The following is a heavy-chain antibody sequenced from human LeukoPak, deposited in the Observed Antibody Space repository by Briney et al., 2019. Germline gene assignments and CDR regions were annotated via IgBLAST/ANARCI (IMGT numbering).Heavy chain of an antibody. CDR3: AKDRFGSGWYYFDY. J-gene: IGHJ4*02. D-gene: IGHD6-19*01. V-gene: IGHV3-9*01. CDR2: ISWNSGSI. Sequence: GGSLRLSCAASGFTFDDYAMPWARQAPGKGLEWVSGISWNSGSIGYADSVKGRFTISRDNAKNSLYLQMNSLRAEDTALYYCAKDRFGSGWYYFDYWGQGTLVTVSS. CDR1: GFTFDDYA.